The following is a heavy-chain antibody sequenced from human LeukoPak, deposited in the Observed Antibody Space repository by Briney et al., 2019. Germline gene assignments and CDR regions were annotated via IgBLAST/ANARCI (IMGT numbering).Heavy chain of an antibody. J-gene: IGHJ3*02. CDR1: GYTFTGYY. V-gene: IGHV1-2*02. CDR3: ARDWYQKAFDI. CDR2: INPNSGDT. Sequence: ASVKVSCKASGYTFTGYYMHWVRQAPGQGLERMGWINPNSGDTNYAQKFQGRVTMTRDTSISTAYMELSRLRSDDTAVYYCARDWYQKAFDIWGQGTMVTVSS. D-gene: IGHD2-2*01.